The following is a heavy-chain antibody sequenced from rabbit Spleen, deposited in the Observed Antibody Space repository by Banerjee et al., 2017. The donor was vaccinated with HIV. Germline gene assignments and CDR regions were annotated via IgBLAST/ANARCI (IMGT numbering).Heavy chain of an antibody. CDR1: GFSFSSSYY. CDR2: IYGGSGGTT. CDR3: ARDESGWGLINFAL. J-gene: IGHJ4*01. Sequence: QEQLVESGGGLVQPEGSLTLTCTASGFSFSSSYYMCWVRQAPGKGLEWIGCIYGGSGGTTYFANWAKGRFTISKTSSTTVTLQLTSLTAADTAIYFCARDESGWGLINFALWGPGTLVTVS. V-gene: IGHV1S45*01. D-gene: IGHD4-1*01.